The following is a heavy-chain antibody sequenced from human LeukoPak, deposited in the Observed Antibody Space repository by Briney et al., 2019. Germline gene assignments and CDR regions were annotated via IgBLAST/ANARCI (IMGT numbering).Heavy chain of an antibody. V-gene: IGHV1-69*05. CDR2: IIPIFGTA. J-gene: IGHJ5*02. CDR1: GGTFSSYA. CDR3: ARSARRYYYDSSGYYGWFDP. D-gene: IGHD3-22*01. Sequence: SVKVSCKASGGTFSSYAISWVRQAPGQGLEWMGGIIPIFGTANYAQKFQGRVTITTDESTSTAYMELGSLRSEDTAVYYCARSARRYYYDSSGYYGWFDPWGQGTLVTVSS.